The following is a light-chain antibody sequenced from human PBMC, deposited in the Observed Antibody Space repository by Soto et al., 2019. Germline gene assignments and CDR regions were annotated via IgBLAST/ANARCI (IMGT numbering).Light chain of an antibody. CDR3: QQYGSSLGVT. Sequence: EIVFAYSSGTRSVSRVERATLSCRASQSVSSSYLAWYQQKPGQAPRLLIYGASSRATGIPDRFSGSGSGTDFTHTISRLEPEDFAVYYCQQYGSSLGVTFGGGTKVDIK. CDR1: QSVSSSY. J-gene: IGKJ4*01. CDR2: GAS. V-gene: IGKV3-20*01.